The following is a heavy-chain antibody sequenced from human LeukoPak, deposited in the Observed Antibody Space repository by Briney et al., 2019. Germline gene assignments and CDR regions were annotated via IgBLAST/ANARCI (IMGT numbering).Heavy chain of an antibody. CDR2: INHSGST. V-gene: IGHV4-34*01. J-gene: IGHJ4*02. D-gene: IGHD3-10*01. CDR1: GGSFSGYY. CDR3: AWVRRSTLDY. Sequence: SETLSLTCAVYGGSFSGYYWSWIRQPPGKGLEWIGEINHSGSTNYNPSLKSRVTISVDTSKNQFSLKLSSVTAADTAVYYCAWVRRSTLDYWGQGTLVTVSS.